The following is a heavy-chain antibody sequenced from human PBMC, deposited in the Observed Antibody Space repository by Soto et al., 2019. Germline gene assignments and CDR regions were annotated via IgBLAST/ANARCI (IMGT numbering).Heavy chain of an antibody. CDR3: ARPSTEMYYYDSSGNYWYFDL. V-gene: IGHV4-39*01. CDR1: GGSISSSSYY. J-gene: IGHJ2*01. Sequence: QLQLQESGPGLVKPSETLSLTCTVSGGSISSSSYYWGWIRQPPGKGLEWIGSIYYSGSTYYNPSLKSRVTISVDTSKNQFSLKLSSVTAADTAVYYCARPSTEMYYYDSSGNYWYFDLWGRGTLVTVSS. CDR2: IYYSGST. D-gene: IGHD3-22*01.